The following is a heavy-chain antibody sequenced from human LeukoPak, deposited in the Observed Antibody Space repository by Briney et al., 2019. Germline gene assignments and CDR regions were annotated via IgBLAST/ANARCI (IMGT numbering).Heavy chain of an antibody. D-gene: IGHD3-16*01. J-gene: IGHJ6*03. CDR3: ARRSEFGVLYYMDV. CDR1: GFTFSTYS. CDR2: ISGSSGTI. Sequence: GGSLRLSCAASGFTFSTYSMNWVRQAPGKGLEGVSYISGSSGTIYYADSVKGRFTISRDNAKNSLYLQMNSLRAEDTAVYYCARRSEFGVLYYMDVWGEGTTVTVPS. V-gene: IGHV3-48*01.